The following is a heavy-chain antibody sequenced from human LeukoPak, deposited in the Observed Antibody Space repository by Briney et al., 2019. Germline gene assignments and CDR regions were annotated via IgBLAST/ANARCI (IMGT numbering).Heavy chain of an antibody. D-gene: IGHD2/OR15-2a*01. CDR3: ARGRTTSRSGDHFDY. J-gene: IGHJ4*02. CDR1: GFTFSSYG. Sequence: SLRLSCAAAGFTFSSYGMHWVRQAPGEGRQWLACISYSGNNYYYADSVKGRFIISRDESKNTLYVEMNSLRVDDTAIYYCARGRTTSRSGDHFDYWGQGSLVTVSP. V-gene: IGHV3-33*05. CDR2: ISYSGNNY.